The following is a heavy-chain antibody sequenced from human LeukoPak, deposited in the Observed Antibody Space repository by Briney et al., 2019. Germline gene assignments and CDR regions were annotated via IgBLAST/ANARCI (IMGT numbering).Heavy chain of an antibody. J-gene: IGHJ4*02. CDR1: GFTFSSYA. V-gene: IGHV3-23*01. CDR2: ISGSGGST. D-gene: IGHD5-18*01. CDR3: AKARPEGDTAMVTDY. Sequence: GGSLRLSCAASGFTFSSYAMSWVRQAPGKGLEWVSAISGSGGSTYYADSVKGRFTISRDNSKNTLYLQMNSLRAEDTAVYYRAKARPEGDTAMVTDYWGQGTLVTVSS.